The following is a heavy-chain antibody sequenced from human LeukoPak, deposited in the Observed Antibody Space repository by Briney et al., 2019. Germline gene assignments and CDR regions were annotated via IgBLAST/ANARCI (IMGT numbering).Heavy chain of an antibody. CDR1: GYTFTSYA. Sequence: ASVKVSCKASGYTFTSYAMHWVRQAPGQRLEWMGWINAGNGNTKYSQEFQGRVTITRDTSASTAYMELSSLRSEDMAVYYCAREGGDRYGSGSYPSHYHYYMDVWGKGTTVTVSS. CDR2: INAGNGNT. J-gene: IGHJ6*03. D-gene: IGHD3-10*01. CDR3: AREGGDRYGSGSYPSHYHYYMDV. V-gene: IGHV1-3*03.